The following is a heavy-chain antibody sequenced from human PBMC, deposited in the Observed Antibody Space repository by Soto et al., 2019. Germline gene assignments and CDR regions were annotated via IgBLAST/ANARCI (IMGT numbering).Heavy chain of an antibody. V-gene: IGHV4-59*01. CDR1: GGSISSYY. Sequence: KPSETLSPPPPVSGGSISSYYWGRVRPPPGKGLEWIGYIYYSGSTNYNPSLKSRVTISVDTSKNQFSLKLSSVTAADTAVYYCARGKKSTKVCNWFDPWGQGTLVTVSS. D-gene: IGHD5-12*01. J-gene: IGHJ5*02. CDR2: IYYSGST. CDR3: ARGKKSTKVCNWFDP.